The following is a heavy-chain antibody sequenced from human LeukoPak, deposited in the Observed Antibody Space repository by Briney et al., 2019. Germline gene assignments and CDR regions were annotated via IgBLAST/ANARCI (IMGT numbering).Heavy chain of an antibody. V-gene: IGHV3-23*01. CDR2: ISGSGGST. CDR1: GFTFSSYA. J-gene: IGHJ4*02. D-gene: IGHD6-13*01. CDR3: AKDMGVAAAGKNFDY. Sequence: PGGSLRLSCVASGFTFSSYAMSWVRQAPGKGLEWVSAISGSGGSTYYADSVKGRFTISRDNSKNTLYLQMNSLRAEDTAVYYCAKDMGVAAAGKNFDYWGQGTLVTVSS.